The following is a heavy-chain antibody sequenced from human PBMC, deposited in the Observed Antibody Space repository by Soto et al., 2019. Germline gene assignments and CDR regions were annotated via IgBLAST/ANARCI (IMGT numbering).Heavy chain of an antibody. CDR2: IFYSGST. J-gene: IGHJ5*02. V-gene: IGHV4-59*06. CDR3: ARSVFP. CDR1: GGSISDHY. Sequence: SETLSLTCTVSGGSISDHYYMWIRQPPGKGLEWIGYIFYSGSTYYNPSLKSRVTISVDTSKNQFSLKLSSVTAADTAVYYCARSVFPWGQGTLVTVSS.